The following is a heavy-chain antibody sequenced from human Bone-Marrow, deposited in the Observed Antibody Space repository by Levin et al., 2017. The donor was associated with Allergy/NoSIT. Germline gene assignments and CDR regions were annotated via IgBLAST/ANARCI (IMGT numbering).Heavy chain of an antibody. V-gene: IGHV3-7*01. CDR2: IKEDGSVQ. D-gene: IGHD6-6*01. Sequence: GGSLLLSFSSSGFPFSSHSMSWVRQAPGKGLEWVANIKEDGSVQYKVDSVKGRFTISRDNAKNSLYVQMNSLTAEDTAVYYCARYSTSWGWLDLWGQGTLVTVSS. CDR3: ARYSTSWGWLDL. J-gene: IGHJ5*02. CDR1: GFPFSSHS.